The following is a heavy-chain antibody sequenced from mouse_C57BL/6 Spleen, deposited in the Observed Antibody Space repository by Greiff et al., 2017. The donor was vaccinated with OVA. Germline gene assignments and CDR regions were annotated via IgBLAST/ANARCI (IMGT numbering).Heavy chain of an antibody. D-gene: IGHD4-1*01. V-gene: IGHV1-26*01. CDR3: APGTGRFAY. CDR1: GYTFTDYY. CDR2: INPNNGGT. J-gene: IGHJ3*01. Sequence: EVQLQQSGPELVKPGASVKISCKASGYTFTDYYMNWVGQSRGKSLEWIGDINPNNGGTSYNQKFKGKATLTVDKSSSTAYMELRSLTSEDSAVYYCAPGTGRFAYWGQGTLVTVSA.